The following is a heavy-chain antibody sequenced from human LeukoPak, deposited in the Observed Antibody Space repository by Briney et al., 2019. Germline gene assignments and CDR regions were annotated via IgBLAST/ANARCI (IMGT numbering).Heavy chain of an antibody. Sequence: GGSLRLSCAASGFTFSSYSMNWVRQAPGKGPEWVSSVSSSSTYIYYADSVKGRFTTSRDNAKNSLFLQMNSLRAEDTAVYYCARVITDTSSWYGSDYWGQGTLVTVSS. V-gene: IGHV3-21*01. CDR2: VSSSSTYI. CDR1: GFTFSSYS. D-gene: IGHD6-13*01. CDR3: ARVITDTSSWYGSDY. J-gene: IGHJ4*02.